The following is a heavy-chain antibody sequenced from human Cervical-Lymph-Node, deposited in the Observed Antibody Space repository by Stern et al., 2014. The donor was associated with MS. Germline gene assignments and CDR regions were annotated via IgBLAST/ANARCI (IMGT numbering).Heavy chain of an antibody. CDR1: GFTFSTYG. J-gene: IGHJ4*02. D-gene: IGHD2-21*02. Sequence: DQLVESGGGVVQPGRSLRLSCAASGFTFSTYGMHWVRQAPGKGLEWGAVIWYDGSKKYYADSVKGRFTISRDNSKNTLYLQMNSLRAEDTAVYYCARDDVVVTAHFDSWGQGTLVTVSS. V-gene: IGHV3-33*01. CDR2: IWYDGSKK. CDR3: ARDDVVVTAHFDS.